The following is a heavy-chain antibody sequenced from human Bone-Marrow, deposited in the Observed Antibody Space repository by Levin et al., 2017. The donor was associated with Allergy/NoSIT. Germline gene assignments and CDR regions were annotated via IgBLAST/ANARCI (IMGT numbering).Heavy chain of an antibody. J-gene: IGHJ6*02. CDR1: GYTFTSYY. CDR3: ARDYYYGSGSKQAYYYYGMDV. V-gene: IGHV1-46*01. D-gene: IGHD3-10*01. Sequence: ASVKVSCKASGYTFTSYYMHWVRQAPGQGLEWMGIINPSGGSTSYAQKFQGRVTMTRDTSTSTVYMELSSLRSEDTAVYYCARDYYYGSGSKQAYYYYGMDVWGQGTTVTVSS. CDR2: INPSGGST.